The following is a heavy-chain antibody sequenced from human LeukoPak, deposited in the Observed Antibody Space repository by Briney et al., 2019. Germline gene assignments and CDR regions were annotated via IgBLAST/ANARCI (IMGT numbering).Heavy chain of an antibody. V-gene: IGHV3-64D*06. J-gene: IGHJ4*02. CDR2: ISSNGGST. CDR3: VKDFYQAGSSLEGVFDY. CDR1: VFTFSRYA. Sequence: PGGSLRLSCSASVFTFSRYAIHWVRQAPAKGLEYVSAISSNGGSTYYADSVKGRFTISRDNSKNTLYLQMSSLRAEDTAVYYCVKDFYQAGSSLEGVFDYWGQGTLVTVSS. D-gene: IGHD6-13*01.